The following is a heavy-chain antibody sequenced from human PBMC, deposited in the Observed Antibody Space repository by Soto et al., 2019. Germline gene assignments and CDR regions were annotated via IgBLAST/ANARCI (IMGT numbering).Heavy chain of an antibody. D-gene: IGHD2-15*01. CDR2: VNSDGSST. CDR3: ARAGGSCRGGICTHRYFYGMDV. V-gene: IGHV3-74*01. CDR1: GFTFSRFW. Sequence: EVQLVESGGGLVQPGGSLRVSCAASGFTFSRFWMHWVRQAPGMGLVWVSRVNSDGSSTNYADSVKGRFTISRDNAKNTLYLPMSGLRAEDSSVYYCARAGGSCRGGICTHRYFYGMDVWCQGTTVTFSS. J-gene: IGHJ6*02.